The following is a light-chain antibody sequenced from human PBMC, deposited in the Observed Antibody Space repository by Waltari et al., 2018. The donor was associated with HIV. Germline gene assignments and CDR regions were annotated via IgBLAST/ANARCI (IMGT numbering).Light chain of an antibody. CDR3: CSYTAIHTLI. J-gene: IGLJ2*01. CDR1: TSYIGTFDS. CDR2: GVY. V-gene: IGLV2-14*01. Sequence: QSALTQPASVSASPGQSIPISCAGTTSYIGTFDSVSWYQQHPGRAPQLLIFGVYSRPSGVSSRFSGSKSGNTASLTISGLQAEDEANYYCCSYTAIHTLIFGGGTKLTVL.